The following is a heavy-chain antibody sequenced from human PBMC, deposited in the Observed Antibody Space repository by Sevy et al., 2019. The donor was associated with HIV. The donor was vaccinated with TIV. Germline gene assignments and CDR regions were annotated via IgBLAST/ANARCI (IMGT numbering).Heavy chain of an antibody. D-gene: IGHD2-2*01. J-gene: IGHJ4*02. CDR2: IYYSGST. CDR1: GGSISSYY. CDR3: ARHMLGYCSSTSCYAEGYFDY. Sequence: SETLSLTCTVSGGSISSYYWSWIRQPPGKGLEWIGYIYYSGSTNYNPSLKSRVTISVDTSKNQFSLKLSSVTAADTAVYYCARHMLGYCSSTSCYAEGYFDYWGQGTLVTVSS. V-gene: IGHV4-59*01.